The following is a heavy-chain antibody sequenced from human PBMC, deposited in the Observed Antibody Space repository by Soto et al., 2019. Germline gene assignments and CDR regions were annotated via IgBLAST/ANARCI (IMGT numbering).Heavy chain of an antibody. CDR3: VRDPDTSGSYRYYFDN. Sequence: QVQLVESGGGVVQPGGSLRLSCVASGFTFSTYSIHWVRQAPGRGLEWLTIISYDGMNKYYADSVKGRITISRDNSRNTVFLQMNSLRTEDTAVYYCVRDPDTSGSYRYYFDNWGQGTLVTVSS. J-gene: IGHJ4*02. D-gene: IGHD1-26*01. CDR1: GFTFSTYS. V-gene: IGHV3-30*14. CDR2: ISYDGMNK.